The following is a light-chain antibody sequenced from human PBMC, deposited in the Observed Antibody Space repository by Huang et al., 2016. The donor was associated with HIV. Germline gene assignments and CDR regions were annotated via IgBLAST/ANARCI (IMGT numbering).Light chain of an antibody. V-gene: IGKV3-11*01. CDR2: EAS. J-gene: IGKJ2*01. CDR1: QSVSGY. CDR3: QQRSNWPPVYT. Sequence: IVLTQSPATLSLSPGERATLSCRASQSVSGYLAWYQQRPGQAPRLLIYEASTRATGVPVRFSGSGSGTDFTLTISSLEPEDFAVYYCQQRSNWPPVYTFGRGTKLDI.